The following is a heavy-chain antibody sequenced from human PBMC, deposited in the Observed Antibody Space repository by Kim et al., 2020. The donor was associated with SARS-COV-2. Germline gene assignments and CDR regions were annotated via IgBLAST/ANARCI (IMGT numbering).Heavy chain of an antibody. CDR3: SRAGGDHLDY. D-gene: IGHD2-21*02. Sequence: GGSLRLSCAASGFTFSGSAILWVRQASGKGLEWVGRIRGKANNYATAYAGSVKGRFTISRDDSKNTAYLQMNSLKTEDTAVYYCSRAGGDHLDYWGQGTLVTLSS. J-gene: IGHJ4*02. CDR2: IRGKANNYAT. CDR1: GFTFSGSA. V-gene: IGHV3-73*01.